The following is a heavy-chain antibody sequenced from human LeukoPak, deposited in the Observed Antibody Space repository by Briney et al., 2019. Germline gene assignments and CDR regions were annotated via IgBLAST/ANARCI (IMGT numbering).Heavy chain of an antibody. V-gene: IGHV6-1*01. CDR1: GDSVSSNSAA. D-gene: IGHD5-18*01. Sequence: SQTLSLTCAISGDSVSSNSAAWNWIRQSPSRGLEWLGRTYYRSKWYNDYAVSVKSRITINPDTSKNQFSLKLSSVTAADTAVYYCARAWPAHSYYYYYGMDVWGQGTTVTVSS. CDR2: TYYRSKWYN. J-gene: IGHJ6*02. CDR3: ARAWPAHSYYYYYGMDV.